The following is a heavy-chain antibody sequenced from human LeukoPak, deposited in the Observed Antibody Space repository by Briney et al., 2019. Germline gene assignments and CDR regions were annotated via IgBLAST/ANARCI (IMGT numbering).Heavy chain of an antibody. D-gene: IGHD2-15*01. CDR2: ITSDSNTI. CDR3: ARDRMGGSFDY. J-gene: IGHJ4*02. Sequence: PGKSLRLSCAASGFAFSTYAMNWVRQAPGKGLEWVSFITSDSNTIYYADSMKGRFTISRDNAENSLYLQMNSLSAEDTAVYYCARDRMGGSFDYWGQGTLVTVSS. V-gene: IGHV3-48*01. CDR1: GFAFSTYA.